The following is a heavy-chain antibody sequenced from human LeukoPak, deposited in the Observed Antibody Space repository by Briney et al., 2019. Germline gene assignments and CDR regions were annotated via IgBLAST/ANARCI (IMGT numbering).Heavy chain of an antibody. J-gene: IGHJ4*02. CDR3: AYTLYDSSGYYQTDY. CDR2: INHSGST. Sequence: SETLSLTCAVYGGSFSGYYWSWIRQPPGKGLEWIGEINHSGSTNYNPSLKSRVTISVDRSKNQFSLKLSSVTAADTAVYYCAYTLYDSSGYYQTDYWGQGTLVTVSS. D-gene: IGHD3-22*01. CDR1: GGSFSGYY. V-gene: IGHV4-34*01.